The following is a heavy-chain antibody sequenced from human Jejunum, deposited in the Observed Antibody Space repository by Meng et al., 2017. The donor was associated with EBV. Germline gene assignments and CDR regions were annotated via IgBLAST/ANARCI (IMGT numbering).Heavy chain of an antibody. J-gene: IGHJ4*02. CDR2: IYNSEST. CDR1: GGSVSSGGYY. CDR3: ARDQNGSYFAY. V-gene: IGHV4-61*08. D-gene: IGHD1-26*01. Sequence: QLQKSGPGLWMPSETLSFTGTVSGGSVSSGGYYWSWIRQPPGKGLEWIGYIYNSESTNYKSSLKSRVTVSADTSKNQFSLRLSSVTAADTAVYYCARDQNGSYFAYWGQGTLVTVPS.